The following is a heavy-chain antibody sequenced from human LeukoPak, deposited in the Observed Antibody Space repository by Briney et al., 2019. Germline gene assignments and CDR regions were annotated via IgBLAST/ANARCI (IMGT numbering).Heavy chain of an antibody. CDR3: ARGRGYSGYDYYYGMDV. CDR1: GYTFTSYA. Sequence: SVKVSCKASGYTFTSYAISWVRQAPGQGLEWMGRIIPILGIANYAQKFQGRVTITADKSTSTAYMELSSLRSEDTAVYYCARGRGYSGYDYYYGMDVWGQGTTVTVSS. V-gene: IGHV1-69*04. J-gene: IGHJ6*02. CDR2: IIPILGIA. D-gene: IGHD5-12*01.